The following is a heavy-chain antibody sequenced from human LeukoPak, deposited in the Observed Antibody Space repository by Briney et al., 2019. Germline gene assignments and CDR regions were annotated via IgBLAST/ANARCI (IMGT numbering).Heavy chain of an antibody. CDR1: GFTFSSYG. Sequence: GGSLRLSCAASGFTFSSYGMHWVRQAPGKGLEWVAVISYDGSNKYYADSVKGRFTISRDNSKNTLYLQMNSLRAEDTAVYYCANVRYYGSGSNFDYWGQGTLVTVSS. CDR3: ANVRYYGSGSNFDY. D-gene: IGHD3-10*01. V-gene: IGHV3-30*18. J-gene: IGHJ4*02. CDR2: ISYDGSNK.